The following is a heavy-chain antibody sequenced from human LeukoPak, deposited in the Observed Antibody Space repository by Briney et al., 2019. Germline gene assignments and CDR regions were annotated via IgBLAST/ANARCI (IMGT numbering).Heavy chain of an antibody. J-gene: IGHJ4*02. V-gene: IGHV3-33*01. CDR3: ARVNHWGDSSGYSWFDY. CDR2: IWYDGSNK. D-gene: IGHD3-22*01. Sequence: PGRSLRLSCAASGFTFSSYGMHWVRQAPGKGLEWVAVIWYDGSNKYYADSVKGRFTISRDNFKNTLYLQMNSLRAEDTAVYYCARVNHWGDSSGYSWFDYWGQGTLVTVSS. CDR1: GFTFSSYG.